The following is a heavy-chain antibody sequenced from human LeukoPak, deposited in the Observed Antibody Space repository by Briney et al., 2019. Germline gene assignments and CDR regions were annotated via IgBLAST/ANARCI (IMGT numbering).Heavy chain of an antibody. CDR2: ISGSGGST. D-gene: IGHD3-9*01. V-gene: IGHV3-23*01. Sequence: AGGSLRLSCAASGFTFSSYAMSWVRQAPGKGLEWVSAISGSGGSTYYADSVKGRFTISRDNSKNTLYLQMNSLRAEDTAVYYCAKELRYFDWLSSTLNWYFDLWGRGTLVTVSS. J-gene: IGHJ2*01. CDR3: AKELRYFDWLSSTLNWYFDL. CDR1: GFTFSSYA.